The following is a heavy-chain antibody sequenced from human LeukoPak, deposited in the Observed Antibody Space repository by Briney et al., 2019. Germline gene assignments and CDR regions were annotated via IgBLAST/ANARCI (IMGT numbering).Heavy chain of an antibody. V-gene: IGHV4-59*08. CDR3: ASSVVEAFDI. D-gene: IGHD3-22*01. CDR1: GGSISSYY. CDR2: IYYGGST. J-gene: IGHJ3*02. Sequence: SETLSLTCTVSGGSISSYYWSWIRQPPGKGLEWIGYIYYGGSTNYNPSLKSRVTISVDTSKNQFSLKLSSVTAADTAVYYCASSVVEAFDIWGQGTMVTVSS.